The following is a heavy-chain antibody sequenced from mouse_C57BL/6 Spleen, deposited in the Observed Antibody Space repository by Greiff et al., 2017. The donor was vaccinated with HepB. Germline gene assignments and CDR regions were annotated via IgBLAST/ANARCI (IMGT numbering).Heavy chain of an antibody. J-gene: IGHJ2*01. CDR2: IDPSDSYT. Sequence: VKLQQPGAELVMPGASVKLSCKASGYTFTSYWMHWVKQRPGQGLEWIGEIDPSDSYTNYNQKFKGKSTLTVDKSSSTAYMQLSSLTSEDSAVYYCLTTVVATADYWGQGTTLTVSS. CDR3: LTTVVATADY. CDR1: GYTFTSYW. D-gene: IGHD1-1*01. V-gene: IGHV1-69*01.